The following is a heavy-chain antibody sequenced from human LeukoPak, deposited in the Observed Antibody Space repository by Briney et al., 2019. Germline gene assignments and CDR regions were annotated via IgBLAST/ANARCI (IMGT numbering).Heavy chain of an antibody. V-gene: IGHV3-23*01. CDR3: AKDKTSSSFEYFQH. CDR2: ISGSGGAT. CDR1: GFTFSSYA. D-gene: IGHD6-6*01. J-gene: IGHJ1*01. Sequence: HAGGPLRLSCAASGFTFSSYALSWVRQAPGKGLEWVSAISGSGGATYYADSVKGRFTISRDNSKNTLYLQMNSLRAEDTAVYYCAKDKTSSSFEYFQHWGQGTLVTVSS.